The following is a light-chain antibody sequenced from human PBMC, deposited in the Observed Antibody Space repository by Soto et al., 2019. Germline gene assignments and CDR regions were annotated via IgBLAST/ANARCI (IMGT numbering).Light chain of an antibody. V-gene: IGKV1-33*01. CDR3: QQYDSRLYTLI. Sequence: DIQMTQSPSSLSASVGDRVTITCLASQDISKYLNWYQQKSGKPPKLLINDASNLEPGVPSRFSVSGSGTVFALTISSLQPEDIATYYCQQYDSRLYTLIFGGGTTVEIK. CDR2: DAS. CDR1: QDISKY. J-gene: IGKJ4*01.